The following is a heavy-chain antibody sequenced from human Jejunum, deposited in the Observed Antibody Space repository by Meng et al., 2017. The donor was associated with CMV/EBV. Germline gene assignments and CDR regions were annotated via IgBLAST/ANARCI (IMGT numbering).Heavy chain of an antibody. CDR1: IFTIYA. J-gene: IGHJ4*02. V-gene: IGHV3-23*01. D-gene: IGHD3-16*01. CDR3: AKDRMGPRATALFDA. Sequence: IFTIYAMSGVRQAPGKGLEWVAGISGSGGATWYADSVKGRFTVSRDNSKNMVYLQMSSLRAEDTGVYYCAKDRMGPRATALFDAWGQGTPVTVSS. CDR2: ISGSGGAT.